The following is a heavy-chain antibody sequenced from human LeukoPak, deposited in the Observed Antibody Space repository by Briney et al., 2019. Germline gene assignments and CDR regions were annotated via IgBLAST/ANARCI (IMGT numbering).Heavy chain of an antibody. D-gene: IGHD1-26*01. CDR2: IYYSGST. J-gene: IGHJ4*02. CDR1: GGSISSSSYY. V-gene: IGHV4-39*07. CDR3: ARDHVGPTFDY. Sequence: PSETLSLTCTVSGGSISSSSYYWGWIRQPPGKGLEWIGSIYYSGSTYYNPSLKSRVTISVDTSKNQFSLKLSSVTAADTAVYYCARDHVGPTFDYWGQGTLVTVSS.